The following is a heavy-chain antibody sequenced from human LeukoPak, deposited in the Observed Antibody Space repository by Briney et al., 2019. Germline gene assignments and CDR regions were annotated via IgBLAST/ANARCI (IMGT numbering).Heavy chain of an antibody. V-gene: IGHV4-61*02. D-gene: IGHD6-13*01. CDR1: GGSISSGSYY. Sequence: PSETLSLTCTVSGGSISSGSYYWNWIRQPAGKGLEWIGRIYTSGSTSGSTNYNPSLMSRITMSVDTSKNQFSLKLSSVTAADTAVYYCARRPRIAAAALYYYYYYMDVWGKGTTVTVSS. CDR2: IYTSGSTSGST. J-gene: IGHJ6*03. CDR3: ARRPRIAAAALYYYYYYMDV.